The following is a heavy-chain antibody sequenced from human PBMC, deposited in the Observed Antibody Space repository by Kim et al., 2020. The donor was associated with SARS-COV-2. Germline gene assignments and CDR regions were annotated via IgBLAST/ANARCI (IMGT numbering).Heavy chain of an antibody. Sequence: GGSLRLSCAASGFTFSSYGMHWVRQAPGKGLEWVAVISYDGSNKYYADSVKGRFTISRDNSKNTLYLQMNSLRAEDTAVYYCARGFNQESRLRNWFDPWGQGTLVTVSS. D-gene: IGHD2-21*02. J-gene: IGHJ5*02. CDR2: ISYDGSNK. CDR3: ARGFNQESRLRNWFDP. V-gene: IGHV3-33*05. CDR1: GFTFSSYG.